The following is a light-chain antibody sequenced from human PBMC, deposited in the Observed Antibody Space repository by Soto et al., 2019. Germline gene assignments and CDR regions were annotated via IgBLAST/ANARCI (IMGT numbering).Light chain of an antibody. CDR3: QQYGSSPPVT. J-gene: IGKJ5*01. CDR2: GAS. Sequence: EIVLTQSPGTLSLSPGKRATLSCRASQSVSSSYLAWYKQKPGQAPRLLIYGASGRATGIPDRFSGSGSGTDFTLTISRLEPEDFAVYYCQQYGSSPPVTFGQGTRLEIK. V-gene: IGKV3-20*01. CDR1: QSVSSSY.